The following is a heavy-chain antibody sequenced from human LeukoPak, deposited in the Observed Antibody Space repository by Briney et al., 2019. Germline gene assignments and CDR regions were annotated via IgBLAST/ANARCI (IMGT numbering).Heavy chain of an antibody. Sequence: PGGSLRLSCAASGFTFSTYWMHWVRQAPGKGLVWVSRINTDGSRTTYADSVRGRFTSSRDNAKNTVYLQMDSLRMNDTAIYYCVKGRWGSGWYDYDHWGQGTLVIVSS. CDR3: VKGRWGSGWYDYDH. D-gene: IGHD6-19*01. CDR1: GFTFSTYW. CDR2: INTDGSRT. V-gene: IGHV3-74*03. J-gene: IGHJ4*02.